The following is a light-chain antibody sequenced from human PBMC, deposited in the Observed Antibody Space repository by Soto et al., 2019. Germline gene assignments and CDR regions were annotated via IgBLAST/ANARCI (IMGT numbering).Light chain of an antibody. J-gene: IGKJ1*01. V-gene: IGKV3-11*01. CDR2: DAS. Sequence: EIVLSQSLVTLSLYKGERATLSCRASQSVSRYLAWYQQKPGQASRLPIYDASNRATGIPARFSGSGSGTDFTLTISSLEPEDFAVYYXXXXSNWPPTFGQGTKVDIK. CDR1: QSVSRY. CDR3: XXXSNWPPT.